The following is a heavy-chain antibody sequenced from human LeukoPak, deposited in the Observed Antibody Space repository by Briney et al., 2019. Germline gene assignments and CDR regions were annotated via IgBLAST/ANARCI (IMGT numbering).Heavy chain of an antibody. Sequence: GGSLRLSCAASGFTFSSYAMSWVRQAPGKGLEWVSAIRGSGGSTFYADSVKGRFTISRGNSKNTLYLQMNSLRAEDRAVYYCAKDQDDYGDYGVAFDIWGQGTMVTVSS. D-gene: IGHD4-17*01. J-gene: IGHJ3*02. CDR3: AKDQDDYGDYGVAFDI. V-gene: IGHV3-23*01. CDR2: IRGSGGST. CDR1: GFTFSSYA.